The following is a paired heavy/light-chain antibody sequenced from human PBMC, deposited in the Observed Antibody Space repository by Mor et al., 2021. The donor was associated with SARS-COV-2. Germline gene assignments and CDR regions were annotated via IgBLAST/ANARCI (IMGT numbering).Heavy chain of an antibody. CDR1: GGSISNYY. D-gene: IGHD5-12*01. Sequence: QVQLQESGPGLVKPSETLSLTCTVSGGSISNYYWSWIRQPPGKGLEWIGSIYYDGSTKFNPSLKSRVTISVDTSKSQFSLKLSSVTAADTAVYYCATGERWLQTFWRAFDSWGQGTLVTVSS. J-gene: IGHJ4*02. CDR2: IYYDGST. CDR3: ATGERWLQTFWRAFDS. V-gene: IGHV4-59*01.
Light chain of an antibody. V-gene: IGKV3-20*01. Sequence: EIVLTQSPGTLSLSPGERATLSCRASQSVSSNYLAWYQQRPGQAPRLLIYGASSRATGIPDRFSGSGSGTDFTLTISRLEPEDFAVYYCQQYGGSPYTFGQGTKLEI. CDR1: QSVSSNY. CDR2: GAS. CDR3: QQYGGSPYT. J-gene: IGKJ2*01.